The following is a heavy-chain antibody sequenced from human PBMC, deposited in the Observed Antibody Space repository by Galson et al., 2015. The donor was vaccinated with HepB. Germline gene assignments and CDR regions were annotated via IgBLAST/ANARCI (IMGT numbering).Heavy chain of an antibody. CDR2: ISYDGSNK. Sequence: SLRLSCAASGFTFSSYAMHWVRQAPGKGLEWVAVISYDGSNKYYADSVKGRFTISRDNSKNTLYLQMNSLRAEDTAVYYCARGRFWGMIVVVISPLDYWGQGTLVTVSS. CDR3: ARGRFWGMIVVVISPLDY. J-gene: IGHJ4*02. D-gene: IGHD3-22*01. CDR1: GFTFSSYA. V-gene: IGHV3-30*04.